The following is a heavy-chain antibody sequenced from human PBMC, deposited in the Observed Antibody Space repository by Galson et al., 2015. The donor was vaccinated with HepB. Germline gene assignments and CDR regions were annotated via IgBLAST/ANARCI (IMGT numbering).Heavy chain of an antibody. CDR3: AKTISYYYDSSGGAFDI. CDR1: GFTFSSYA. J-gene: IGHJ3*02. D-gene: IGHD3-22*01. CDR2: ISGSGGTT. V-gene: IGHV3-23*01. Sequence: SLRLSCAASGFTFSSYAMGWVRQAPGKGLEWVSAISGSGGTTYYADSVKGRFTISRDNSKNTLYLQMNSLRAEDTAAYYCAKTISYYYDSSGGAFDIWGQGTMVTVPS.